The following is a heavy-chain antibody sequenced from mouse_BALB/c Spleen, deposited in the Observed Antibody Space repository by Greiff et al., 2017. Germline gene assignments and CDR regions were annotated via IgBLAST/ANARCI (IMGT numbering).Heavy chain of an antibody. V-gene: IGHV1S81*02. D-gene: IGHD1-1*01. CDR1: GYTFTSYY. CDR3: TRFGDYYSY. J-gene: IGHJ3*01. CDR2: INPSNGGT. Sequence: VQLQQSGAELVKPGASVKLSCKASGYTFTSYYMYWVKQRPGQGLEWIGEINPSNGGTNFNEKFKSKATLTVDKSSSTAYMQLSSLTSEDSAVYYCTRFGDYYSYWGQGTLVTVSA.